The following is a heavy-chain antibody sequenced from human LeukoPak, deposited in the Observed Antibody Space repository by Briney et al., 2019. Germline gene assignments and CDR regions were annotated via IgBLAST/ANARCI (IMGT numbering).Heavy chain of an antibody. CDR2: INHSGST. J-gene: IGHJ6*02. CDR3: ARAGISGTKEDGMDV. CDR1: GGSFSGYY. D-gene: IGHD1-20*01. V-gene: IGHV4-34*01. Sequence: SETLSLTCAVYGGSFSGYYWSWIRQPPGKGLEWIGEINHSGSTNYNPSLKSRVTISVDTSKNQFSLKLSSVTAADTAVYYCARAGISGTKEDGMDVWGQGTTVTVPS.